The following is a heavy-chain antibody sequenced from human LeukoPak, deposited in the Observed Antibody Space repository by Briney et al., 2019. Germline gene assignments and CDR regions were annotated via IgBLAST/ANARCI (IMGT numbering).Heavy chain of an antibody. CDR2: INWNGGST. CDR3: ARGSYYDRGPIDY. V-gene: IGHV3-20*04. Sequence: PGGSLRLSCAASGFTFDDYDMSWVRQAPGKGLEWVSDINWNGGSTGYADSVKGRFTISRDNAKNSLYLQMNSLRAEDTALYYCARGSYYDRGPIDYWGQGTLVTVST. D-gene: IGHD3-22*01. CDR1: GFTFDDYD. J-gene: IGHJ4*02.